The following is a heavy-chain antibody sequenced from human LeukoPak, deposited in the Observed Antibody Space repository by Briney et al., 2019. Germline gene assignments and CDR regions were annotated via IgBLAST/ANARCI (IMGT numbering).Heavy chain of an antibody. D-gene: IGHD2-2*01. Sequence: GSSVKVSCKASGGTFSSYAISWVRQAPGQGLEWMGRIIPILGIANYAQKFQGSVTITADKSTSTAYMELSSLRSEDTAVYYCASGRAYLSRPFDYWGQGTLVTVSS. V-gene: IGHV1-69*04. J-gene: IGHJ4*02. CDR2: IIPILGIA. CDR1: GGTFSSYA. CDR3: ASGRAYLSRPFDY.